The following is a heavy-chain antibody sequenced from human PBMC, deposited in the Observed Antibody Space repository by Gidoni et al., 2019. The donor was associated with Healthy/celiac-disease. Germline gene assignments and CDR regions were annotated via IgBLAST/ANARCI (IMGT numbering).Heavy chain of an antibody. Sequence: QVQLQESGPGLVKPSQTLSLTCTVSGGSISSGSYYWSWIRQPAGKGLEWIGRIYTSGSTNYNPSLKSRVTISVDTSKNQFSLKLSSVTAADTAVYYCARGPAIAVAGTSDYWGQGTLVTVSS. V-gene: IGHV4-61*02. CDR3: ARGPAIAVAGTSDY. CDR2: IYTSGST. D-gene: IGHD6-19*01. CDR1: GGSISSGSYY. J-gene: IGHJ4*02.